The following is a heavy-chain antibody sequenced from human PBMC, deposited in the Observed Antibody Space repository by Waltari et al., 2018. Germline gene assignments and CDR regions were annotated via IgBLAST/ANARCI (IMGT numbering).Heavy chain of an antibody. D-gene: IGHD6-13*01. Sequence: EAQLVESGGGLVQPGRSLRLSCAASGFTFDDYVMHWVRQAPGKGLEWVSGMNWNGGGALYADSVKGRFTVSRDNAKSSLFLQMNSLRTEDTAIYYCAKDRIAAAPYWHFDLWGRGTLVTVSS. V-gene: IGHV3-9*01. CDR3: AKDRIAAAPYWHFDL. CDR2: MNWNGGGA. J-gene: IGHJ2*01. CDR1: GFTFDDYV.